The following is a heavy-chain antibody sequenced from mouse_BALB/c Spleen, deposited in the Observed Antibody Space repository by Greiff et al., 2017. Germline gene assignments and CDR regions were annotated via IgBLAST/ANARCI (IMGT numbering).Heavy chain of an antibody. CDR1: GYSITIDYA. V-gene: IGHV3-2*02. CDR2: ISYSGST. D-gene: IGHD1-1*01. CDR3: AREGITTGSYAMDY. Sequence: LLESGPCLVKPSQSLSLTCTVTGYSITIDYAWNWIRQFPGNKLEWMGYISYSGSTSYNPSLKSRISITRDTSKNQFFLQLNSVTTEDTATYYCAREGITTGSYAMDYWGQGTSVTVSS. J-gene: IGHJ4*01.